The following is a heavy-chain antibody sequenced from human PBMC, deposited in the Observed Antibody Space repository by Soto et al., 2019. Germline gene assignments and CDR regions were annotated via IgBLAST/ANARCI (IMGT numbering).Heavy chain of an antibody. CDR1: GGTFSSYA. V-gene: IGHV1-69*13. D-gene: IGHD3-22*01. Sequence: ASVKVSCKASGGTFSSYAISWVRQAPGQGLEWMGGIIPIFGTANYAQKFQGRVTITADESTSTAYMELSSLRSEDTAVYYCAIDSSGYALGHNWFDPWGQGTLVTVSS. J-gene: IGHJ5*02. CDR2: IIPIFGTA. CDR3: AIDSSGYALGHNWFDP.